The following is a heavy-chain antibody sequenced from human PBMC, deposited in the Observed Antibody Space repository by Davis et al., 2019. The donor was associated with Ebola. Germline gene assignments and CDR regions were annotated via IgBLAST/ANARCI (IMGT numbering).Heavy chain of an antibody. CDR2: ITLNGGTT. CDR1: GPTLDDYV. J-gene: IGHJ5*02. CDR3: AKDFYGSGSYIDA. Sequence: SLSPSCATPGPTLDDYVKHWLRQAPGKGLELVSSITLNGGTTAYADSVKGRFNISRDNAKDSLYLQMNSLRTEETAFYYCAKDFYGSGSYIDAWGQGTLVAVSS. V-gene: IGHV3-9*01. D-gene: IGHD3-10*01.